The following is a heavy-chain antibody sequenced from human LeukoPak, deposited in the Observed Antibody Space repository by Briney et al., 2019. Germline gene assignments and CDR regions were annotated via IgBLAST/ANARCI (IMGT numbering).Heavy chain of an antibody. D-gene: IGHD6-6*01. CDR1: GGSVSSYY. V-gene: IGHV4-59*02. J-gene: IGHJ5*02. CDR2: IYYSGST. CDR3: ARGMGSSSSWLDP. Sequence: PSETLSLTCTVSGGSVSSYYWSWIRQPPGKGLEWIGYIYYSGSTNYNPSLKSRVTISVDTSKNQFSLKLSSVTAADTAVYYCARGMGSSSSWLDPWGQGTLVTVSS.